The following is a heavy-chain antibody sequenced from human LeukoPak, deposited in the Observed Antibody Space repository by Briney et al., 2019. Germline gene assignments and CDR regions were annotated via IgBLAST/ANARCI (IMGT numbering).Heavy chain of an antibody. Sequence: GGSLRLSCAASGFTFSNYWMTWVRQAPGKGLEWVAVINQDATKEYYMDSVKARFTISRDNAKNSVSLQMNSLRAKDTAVYYCARDGGVSGYDLLDYWGQGTLVTVSS. D-gene: IGHD5-12*01. J-gene: IGHJ4*02. CDR2: INQDATKE. V-gene: IGHV3-7*01. CDR1: GFTFSNYW. CDR3: ARDGGVSGYDLLDY.